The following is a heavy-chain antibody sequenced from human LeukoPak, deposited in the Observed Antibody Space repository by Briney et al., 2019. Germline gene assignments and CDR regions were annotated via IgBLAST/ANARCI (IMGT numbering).Heavy chain of an antibody. CDR3: ARGGVARGAFDI. J-gene: IGHJ3*02. CDR1: GYTFTSYD. CDR2: MNPNSGNT. D-gene: IGHD3-10*01. Sequence: ASVKVSCKASGYTFTSYDINWVRQATGRGLEWMGWMNPNSGNTGYAQKFQGRVTITRNTSISTAYMELSSLRSEDTAVYYCARGGVARGAFDIWGQGTMVTVSS. V-gene: IGHV1-8*03.